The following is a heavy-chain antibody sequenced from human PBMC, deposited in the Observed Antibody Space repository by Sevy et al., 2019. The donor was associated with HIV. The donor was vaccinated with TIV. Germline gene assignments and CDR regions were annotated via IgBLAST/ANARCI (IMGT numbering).Heavy chain of an antibody. J-gene: IGHJ4*02. CDR2: ISSSSSTI. Sequence: GGSLRLSCAASGFTFSSYSMNWVRQAPGKGLEWVSYISSSSSTIYYADSVKGRFTISRDNAKNSLYLQMNSLRDDDAAVYYGARDVVLAFDYWGQGTLVTVSS. D-gene: IGHD2-15*01. CDR3: ARDVVLAFDY. V-gene: IGHV3-48*02. CDR1: GFTFSSYS.